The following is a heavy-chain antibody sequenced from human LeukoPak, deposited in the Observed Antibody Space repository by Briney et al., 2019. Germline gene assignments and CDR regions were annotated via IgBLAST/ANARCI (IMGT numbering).Heavy chain of an antibody. CDR1: GFTFSNYW. CDR3: ARDVRSPGY. CDR2: IKQDGSEK. V-gene: IGHV3-7*01. J-gene: IGHJ4*02. Sequence: GGSLRLSCVASGFTFSNYWMNWVRQAPGKGLEWVANIKQDGSEKYYVDSVKGRFTISRDNAKNSLYLQMNSLRAEDTAVYYCARDVRSPGYWGQGTLVTVSS. D-gene: IGHD6-6*01.